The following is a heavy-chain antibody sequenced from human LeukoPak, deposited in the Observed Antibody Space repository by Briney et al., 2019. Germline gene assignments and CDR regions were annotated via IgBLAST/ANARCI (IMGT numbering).Heavy chain of an antibody. CDR2: IIPIFGTA. D-gene: IGHD6-13*01. V-gene: IGHV1-69*13. CDR3: ARDLAAAVYTSTHPPFDP. CDR1: GGTFSSYA. J-gene: IGHJ5*02. Sequence: ASVKVSCKASGGTFSSYAISWVRQAPGQGLVWMGGIIPIFGTANYAQKFQGRVTITADESTSTAYMELSSLRSEDTAVYYCARDLAAAVYTSTHPPFDPWGQGTLVTVSS.